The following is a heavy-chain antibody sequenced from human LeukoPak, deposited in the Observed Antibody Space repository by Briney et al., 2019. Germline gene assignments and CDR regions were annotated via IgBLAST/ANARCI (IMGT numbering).Heavy chain of an antibody. CDR1: GFTFXSYG. J-gene: IGHJ6*02. CDR2: IWYDGSNK. D-gene: IGHD6-13*01. V-gene: IGHV3-33*01. Sequence: SXXLSXAXXGFTFXSYGMHWVRQAPGKGLEWVAVIWYDGSNKYYADSVKGRFTISRDNSKNTLYLQMNSLRAEDTAVYYCATYSSTPFGVWGQGTTVTVSS. CDR3: ATYSSTPFGV.